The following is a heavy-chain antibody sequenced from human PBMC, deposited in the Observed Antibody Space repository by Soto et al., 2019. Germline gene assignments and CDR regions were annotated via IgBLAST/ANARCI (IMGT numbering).Heavy chain of an antibody. CDR1: EYTFTTYA. D-gene: IGHD1-1*01. J-gene: IGHJ3*02. CDR3: AGEGRNVAFDI. CDR2: INAGNGNT. Sequence: ASVKVSCKASEYTFTTYAMHWVRQAPGQRLEWMGWINAGNGNTKYSQKYQGRVTITSDTSSGTAYMEVSSLRSEDTAVYYCAGEGRNVAFDIWGQGTMVTVSS. V-gene: IGHV1-3*01.